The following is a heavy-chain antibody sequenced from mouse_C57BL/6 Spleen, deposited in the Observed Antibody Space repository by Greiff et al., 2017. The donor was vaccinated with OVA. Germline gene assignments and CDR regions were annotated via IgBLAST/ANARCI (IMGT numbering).Heavy chain of an antibody. J-gene: IGHJ3*01. D-gene: IGHD2-5*01. CDR2: IDPENGDT. CDR1: GFNIKDDY. V-gene: IGHV14-4*01. CDR3: TSCYSNFEWFAY. Sequence: VQLQQSGAELVRPGASVKLSCTASGFNIKDDYMHWVKQRPEQGLEWIGWIDPENGDTEYASKFQGKATITADTSSNTAYPQLSSLTSEDTAVYYCTSCYSNFEWFAYWGQGTLVTVSA.